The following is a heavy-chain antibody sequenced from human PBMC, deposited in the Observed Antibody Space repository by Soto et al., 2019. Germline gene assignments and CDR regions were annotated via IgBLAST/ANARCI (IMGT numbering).Heavy chain of an antibody. J-gene: IGHJ4*02. CDR3: TRKVGDIPLLG. CDR2: IRSKANSYAT. CDR1: GFTFSGSA. V-gene: IGHV3-73*01. D-gene: IGHD2-8*01. Sequence: GGSLRLSCAASGFTFSGSAMHWVRQASGKGLEWVGRIRSKANSYATAYAASVKGRFTISRDDSKNTAYLQMNSLKTEDTAVYYCTRKVGDIPLLGWGQGTLVTASS.